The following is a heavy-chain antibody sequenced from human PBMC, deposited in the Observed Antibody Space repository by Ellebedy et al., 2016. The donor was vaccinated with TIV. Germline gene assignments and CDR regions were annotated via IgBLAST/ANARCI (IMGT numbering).Heavy chain of an antibody. V-gene: IGHV1-46*01. CDR2: FYPRGGRI. CDR3: ARADEEDPLDY. CDR1: GYSFGSYY. Sequence: AASVKVSCKASGYSFGSYYLHWVRQAPGQGLEWMGIFYPRGGRIDYAQKFKDRVIMSRDKSTNTVYMELSSLRFEDTAIYNCARADEEDPLDYWGQGTLVTVSS. D-gene: IGHD2-15*01. J-gene: IGHJ4*02.